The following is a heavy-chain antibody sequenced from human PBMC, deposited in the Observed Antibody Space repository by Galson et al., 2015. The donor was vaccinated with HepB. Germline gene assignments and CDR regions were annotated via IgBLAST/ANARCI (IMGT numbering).Heavy chain of an antibody. V-gene: IGHV1-69*13. CDR1: GGTFSSYA. J-gene: IGHJ5*02. CDR2: IIPIFGTA. Sequence: SVKVSCKASGGTFSSYAISWVRQAPGQGLEWMGGIIPIFGTANYAQKFQGRVTITADESTSTAYMELSSLRSEDTAVYYCASGPSIAVAGITNWFDPWGQGTLVTVSS. CDR3: ASGPSIAVAGITNWFDP. D-gene: IGHD6-19*01.